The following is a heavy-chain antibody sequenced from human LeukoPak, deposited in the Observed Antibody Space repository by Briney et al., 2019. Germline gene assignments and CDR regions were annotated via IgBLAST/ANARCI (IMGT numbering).Heavy chain of an antibody. Sequence: GGSLRLSCAASRFTFSSYDMHWVRQATGKGLEWVSAIGTAGDTYYPGSVKGRFTISRENAKNSLYLQMNSLRAGDTAVYYCARAGYYYDSSGYYYLAFDIWGQGTMVTVSS. CDR3: ARAGYYYDSSGYYYLAFDI. V-gene: IGHV3-13*01. CDR1: RFTFSSYD. CDR2: IGTAGDT. J-gene: IGHJ3*02. D-gene: IGHD3-22*01.